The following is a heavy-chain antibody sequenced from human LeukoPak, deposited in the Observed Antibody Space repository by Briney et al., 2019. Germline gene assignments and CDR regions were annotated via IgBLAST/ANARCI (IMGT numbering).Heavy chain of an antibody. D-gene: IGHD3-9*01. CDR3: AKDSEGPLRYFDWYYYYYGMDV. V-gene: IGHV3-30*18. CDR1: GFTFNSYA. Sequence: GGSLRLSCAASGFTFNSYAMSWVRQAPGKGLEWVAVISYDGSNKYYADSVKGRFTISRDNSKNTLYLQMNSLRAEDTAVYYCAKDSEGPLRYFDWYYYYYGMDVWGQGTTVTVSS. J-gene: IGHJ6*02. CDR2: ISYDGSNK.